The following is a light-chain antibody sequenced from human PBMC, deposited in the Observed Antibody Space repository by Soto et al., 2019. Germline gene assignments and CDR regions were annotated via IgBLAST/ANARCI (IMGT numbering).Light chain of an antibody. CDR1: QTISKY. J-gene: IGKJ5*01. CDR2: AAT. V-gene: IGKV1-39*01. CDR3: QQGCGTPST. Sequence: DIQMTQSPSSLSASVGHRVTITCRASQTISKYLNWYQQTPGKAPKLLIYAATSLHSGVPSRFSGSGSETDFPPTSSRQHADDVATYCHQQGCGTPSTFGQGTRLEIK.